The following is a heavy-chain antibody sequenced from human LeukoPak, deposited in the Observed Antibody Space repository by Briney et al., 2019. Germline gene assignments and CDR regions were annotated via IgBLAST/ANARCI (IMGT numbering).Heavy chain of an antibody. V-gene: IGHV3-15*01. CDR3: TTRPYCSGGSCYLAAFDI. CDR1: GFTFSNAW. J-gene: IGHJ3*02. D-gene: IGHD2-15*01. Sequence: GGSLRLSCAASGFTFSNAWMSWVRQAPGKGLEWVGRIKSKTDGGTTDYAAPVKGRFTISRDDSKNMLYLQMNSLKTEDTAVYYCTTRPYCSGGSCYLAAFDIWGQGIMVTVSS. CDR2: IKSKTDGGTT.